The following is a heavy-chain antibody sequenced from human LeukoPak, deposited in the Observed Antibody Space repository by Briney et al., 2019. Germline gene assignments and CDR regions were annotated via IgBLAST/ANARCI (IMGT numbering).Heavy chain of an antibody. J-gene: IGHJ4*02. V-gene: IGHV4-39*01. CDR1: GGSISSSSYY. CDR3: ARTPRPSSYHYGSGSYCFDY. D-gene: IGHD3-10*01. Sequence: SETLSLTCIVSGGSISSSSYYWGWIRQPPGKGLEWIGSIYYSGSTYYNPSLKSRVTISVDTSKNQFSLKLSSVTAADTAVYYCARTPRPSSYHYGSGSYCFDYWGQGTLVTVSS. CDR2: IYYSGST.